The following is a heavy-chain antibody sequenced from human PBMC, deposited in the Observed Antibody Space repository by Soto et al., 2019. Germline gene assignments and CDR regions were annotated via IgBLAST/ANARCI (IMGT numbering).Heavy chain of an antibody. CDR2: IRSRPYGGTT. J-gene: IGHJ4*02. CDR1: GFTFGDYA. Sequence: GGSLRLSCTASGFTFGDYAMSWFRQAPGKGLEWVGFIRSRPYGGTTEYAASVRGRFTISRDDSKSVAYLQMNSLKTDDTALYYCSRDGDYYVSGTYGYFVYWGQGTLVTVSS. D-gene: IGHD3-10*01. CDR3: SRDGDYYVSGTYGYFVY. V-gene: IGHV3-49*03.